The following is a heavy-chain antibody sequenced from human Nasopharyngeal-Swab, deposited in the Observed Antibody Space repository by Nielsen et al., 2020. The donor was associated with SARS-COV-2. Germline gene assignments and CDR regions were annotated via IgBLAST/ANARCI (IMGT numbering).Heavy chain of an antibody. CDR1: VGSFSSYA. J-gene: IGHJ6*02. D-gene: IGHD5-18*01. CDR3: ARVTAMAEGYYYGMDV. V-gene: IGHV1-69*01. Sequence: SVKVSGKASVGSFSSYAISWVRQAPGQGLEGMGGIIPIFGTANYAQKLQGRVTITADESTSTAYMELSSLRSEDTAVYYRARVTAMAEGYYYGMDVWGQGTTVTVSS. CDR2: IIPIFGTA.